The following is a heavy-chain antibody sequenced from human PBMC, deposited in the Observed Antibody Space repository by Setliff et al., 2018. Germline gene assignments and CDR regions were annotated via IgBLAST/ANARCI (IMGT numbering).Heavy chain of an antibody. J-gene: IGHJ6*02. V-gene: IGHV1-69*13. D-gene: IGHD1-26*01. CDR3: ARFRVSSGGYNYYAMDV. CDR1: GGSFNNYP. CDR2: IIPMFRTG. Sequence: ASVKVSCKASGGSFNNYPISWVRQAPGHGLEWMGGIIPMFRTGKYAQRFQGRVTITADESTTTAYMELSSLRVEDTAVYYCARFRVSSGGYNYYAMDVWGQGTTVTVSS.